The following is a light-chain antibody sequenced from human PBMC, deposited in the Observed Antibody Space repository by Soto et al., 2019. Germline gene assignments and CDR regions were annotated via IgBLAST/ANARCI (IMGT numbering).Light chain of an antibody. V-gene: IGKV1-39*01. Sequence: DIQMTQSPSSLSASVGDGVTITCRASQSIRSYLNWYQQKPGKAPKLLISRASSLHSGVPSRFSGSGSGTDFTLTISSLQPEDFAAYYCQHSYNAPWTFGQGTKVDIK. CDR1: QSIRSY. CDR3: QHSYNAPWT. CDR2: RAS. J-gene: IGKJ1*01.